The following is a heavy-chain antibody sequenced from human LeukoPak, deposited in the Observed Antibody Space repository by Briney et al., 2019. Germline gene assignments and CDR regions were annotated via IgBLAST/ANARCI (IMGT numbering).Heavy chain of an antibody. J-gene: IGHJ3*02. D-gene: IGHD2-15*01. CDR1: GYTFNTHG. Sequence: ASVKVSCKASGYTFNTHGFAWVRQAPGHGLEWMGWISAFNANTNYAQSLQGRVTMTTDTSTSTAYMELRNLRSDDTAVYYCARGMEVVVVIAATAFDIWGQGTMVTVSS. CDR3: ARGMEVVVVIAATAFDI. CDR2: ISAFNANT. V-gene: IGHV1-18*04.